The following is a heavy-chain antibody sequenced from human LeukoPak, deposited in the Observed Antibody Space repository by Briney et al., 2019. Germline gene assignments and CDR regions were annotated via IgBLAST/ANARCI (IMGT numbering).Heavy chain of an antibody. CDR2: ISGSGGST. J-gene: IGHJ4*02. V-gene: IGHV3-23*01. Sequence: GGSLRLSCAASGFTFSSYAMSWVRQAPGKGLEWVSAISGSGGSTYYADPVKGRFTISRDNSKNTLYLQMNSLRAEDTAVYYCAKYDSGSQPGLVDYWGQGTLVTVSS. D-gene: IGHD3-10*01. CDR3: AKYDSGSQPGLVDY. CDR1: GFTFSSYA.